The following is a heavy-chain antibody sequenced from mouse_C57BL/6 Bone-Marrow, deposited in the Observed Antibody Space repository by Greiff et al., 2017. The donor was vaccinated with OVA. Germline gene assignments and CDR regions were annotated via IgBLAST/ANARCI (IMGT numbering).Heavy chain of an antibody. Sequence: QVQLQQPGTELVKPGASVKLSCKASGYTFTSYWMHWVKQRPGQGLEWIGNINPSNGGTNYNEKFKSKATLTVDKSSSTAYMQLSSLTSEDSAVYYCARSPMVTTLYYYAMDYWGQGTSVTVSS. V-gene: IGHV1-53*01. J-gene: IGHJ4*01. CDR1: GYTFTSYW. CDR2: INPSNGGT. CDR3: ARSPMVTTLYYYAMDY. D-gene: IGHD2-1*01.